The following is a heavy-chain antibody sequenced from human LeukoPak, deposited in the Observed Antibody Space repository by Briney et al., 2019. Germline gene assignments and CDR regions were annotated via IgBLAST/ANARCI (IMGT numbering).Heavy chain of an antibody. D-gene: IGHD6-13*01. CDR2: IYPGDSDV. CDR3: ARQGYNSTWDRYLAY. Sequence: GESLKISCKGSGYSFSNYWIGWVRQMPGKGLEWMGIIYPGDSDVRYSPSFQGQVTISADKSISTAYLQWSSRQASDTAMYYCARQGYNSTWDRYLAYWGQGTQVTVSS. CDR1: GYSFSNYW. V-gene: IGHV5-51*01. J-gene: IGHJ4*02.